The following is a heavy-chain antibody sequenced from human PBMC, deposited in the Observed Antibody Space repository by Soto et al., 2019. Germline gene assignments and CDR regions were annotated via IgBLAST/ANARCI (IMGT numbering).Heavy chain of an antibody. CDR1: GIPVSSNY. J-gene: IGHJ6*02. D-gene: IGHD3-10*01. CDR2: LHSGGDT. V-gene: IGHV3-53*04. CDR3: ARDGPYYYASRMDV. Sequence: EVQLVESGGGLVQPGGSLRLPCVASGIPVSSNYMTWVRQAPGKGLEWVSVLHSGGDTYYANSVKGRFTISRHDSTKTVFLQMNSLTAEDTAVYYCARDGPYYYASRMDVWGQGTTVTVSS.